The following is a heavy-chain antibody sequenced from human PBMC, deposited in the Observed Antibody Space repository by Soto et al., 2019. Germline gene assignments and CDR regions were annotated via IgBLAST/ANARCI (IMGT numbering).Heavy chain of an antibody. Sequence: PGESLKISCKGSGYSFTSYWIGWVRRMPGKGLEWMGIIYPGDSDARYSPSFQGQVTISADKSISTAYLQWSSLKDTDTAMYYCARQSTAQCYYGMDVWGQGTTVTVSS. CDR3: ARQSTAQCYYGMDV. J-gene: IGHJ6*02. CDR1: GYSFTSYW. CDR2: IYPGDSDA. V-gene: IGHV5-51*01. D-gene: IGHD5-18*01.